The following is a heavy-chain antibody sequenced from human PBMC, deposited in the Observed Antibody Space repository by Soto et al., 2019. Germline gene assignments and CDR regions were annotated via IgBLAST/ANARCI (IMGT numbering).Heavy chain of an antibody. V-gene: IGHV1-8*01. D-gene: IGHD3-3*01. CDR1: GYTFTSYD. J-gene: IGHJ6*03. CDR2: MNPNSGNT. CDR3: ARGPTYYDFWSGYLAREYYIDV. Sequence: ASVKVSCKASGYTFTSYDINWVRQATGQGLEWMGWMNPNSGNTGYAQKFQGRVTMTRNTSISTAYMELSSLRSEDTAVYYCARGPTYYDFWSGYLAREYYIDVWGKGTTVTVSS.